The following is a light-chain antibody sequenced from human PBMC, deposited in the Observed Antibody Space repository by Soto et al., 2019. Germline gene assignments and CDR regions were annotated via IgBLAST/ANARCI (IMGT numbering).Light chain of an antibody. CDR2: DVT. V-gene: IGLV2-14*01. CDR1: SSDVGGYNY. CDR3: SSYTSSSTLYVI. J-gene: IGLJ2*01. Sequence: QAVVTQPASVSGSPGQSITISCTGTSSDVGGYNYVSWYQQHPGKAPQLMIYDVTNRPSGVSNRFSGSKSGNTASLTISGLQAEDEADYYCSSYTSSSTLYVIFGGGTKLTVL.